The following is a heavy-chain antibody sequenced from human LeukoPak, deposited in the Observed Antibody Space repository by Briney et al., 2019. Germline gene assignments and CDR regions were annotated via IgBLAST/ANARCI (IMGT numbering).Heavy chain of an antibody. D-gene: IGHD6-13*01. V-gene: IGHV4-59*01. CDR3: AREVAASSWSY. CDR2: VSHSGST. Sequence: PSETLSLTCTVSGGSISSYYWSWIRQPPGKGLEWIGYVSHSGSTNYNPSLKSRVSISVDTSKIHFSLRLNSVTAADTAVYYCAREVAASSWSYWGQGTLVTVSS. J-gene: IGHJ4*02. CDR1: GGSISSYY.